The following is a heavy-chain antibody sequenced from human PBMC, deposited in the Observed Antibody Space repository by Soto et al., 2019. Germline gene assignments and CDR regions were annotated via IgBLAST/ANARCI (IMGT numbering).Heavy chain of an antibody. J-gene: IGHJ4*02. V-gene: IGHV1-69*13. CDR2: IIPIFGTA. CDR1: GDTFSSYA. Sequence: SVKVSCKASGDTFSSYAISWVRQAPGQGLEWMGGIIPIFGTANYAQKFQGRVTITADESTSTAYMELSSLRSEDTAVYYCAISKEVGYGTGYWGQGTLVTVSS. CDR3: AISKEVGYGTGY. D-gene: IGHD5-18*01.